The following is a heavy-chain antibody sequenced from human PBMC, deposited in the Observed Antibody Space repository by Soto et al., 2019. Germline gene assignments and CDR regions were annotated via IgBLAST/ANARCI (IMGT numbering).Heavy chain of an antibody. CDR1: GGALSTRDCF. V-gene: IGHV4-31*03. D-gene: IGHD5-12*01. CDR3: ARDSTMTSTWRGLDV. Sequence: QVQLQQSRRGLVTPSQTLSLTCSVPGGALSTRDCFWGWVRQHPGKGLELVGYISYSGSTYYNPSLQCRLTISVDPSKNQFSLRLASVTAADTAVYYCARDSTMTSTWRGLDVWGQGTTGTVSS. CDR2: ISYSGST. J-gene: IGHJ6*02.